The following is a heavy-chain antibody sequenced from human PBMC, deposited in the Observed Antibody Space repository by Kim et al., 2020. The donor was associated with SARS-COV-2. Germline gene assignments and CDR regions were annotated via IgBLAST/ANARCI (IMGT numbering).Heavy chain of an antibody. Sequence: GGSLRLSCAASGFTFSSYGMHWVRQAPGKGLEWVAVISYDGSNKYYADSVKGRFTISRDNSKNTLYLQMNSLRAEDTAVYYCAKDLRHYGDYAGYFDYWG. V-gene: IGHV3-30*18. J-gene: IGHJ4*01. CDR1: GFTFSSYG. CDR3: AKDLRHYGDYAGYFDY. CDR2: ISYDGSNK. D-gene: IGHD4-17*01.